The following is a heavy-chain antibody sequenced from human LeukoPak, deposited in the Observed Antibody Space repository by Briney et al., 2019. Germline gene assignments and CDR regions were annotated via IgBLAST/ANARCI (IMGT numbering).Heavy chain of an antibody. CDR2: IYTSGST. V-gene: IGHV4-4*07. CDR1: GGSFSGYY. CDR3: ARERTVVVITGGWFDP. Sequence: SETLSLTCAVYGGSFSGYYWSWIRQPPGKGLEWIGRIYTSGSTNYNPSLKSRVTMSVDTSKNQFSLKLSSVTAADTAVYYCARERTVVVITGGWFDPWGQGTLVTVSS. J-gene: IGHJ5*02. D-gene: IGHD3-22*01.